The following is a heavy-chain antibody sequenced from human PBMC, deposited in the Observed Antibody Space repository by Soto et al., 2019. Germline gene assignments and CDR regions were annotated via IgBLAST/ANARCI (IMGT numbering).Heavy chain of an antibody. CDR2: ISGNGANT. J-gene: IGHJ4*02. D-gene: IGHD6-19*01. CDR3: AKDYGSSRYFFDY. Sequence: SLRLSCAASGFTFINYAMSWVRQAPGEGLEWVSTISGNGANTHCADSVKGRFSISRDNSKNTLYIQMNSLRAEDTAVYYCAKDYGSSRYFFDYRGQGALVTVSS. CDR1: GFTFINYA. V-gene: IGHV3-23*01.